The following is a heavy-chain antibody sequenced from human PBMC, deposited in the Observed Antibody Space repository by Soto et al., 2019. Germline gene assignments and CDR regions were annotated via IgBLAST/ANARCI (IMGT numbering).Heavy chain of an antibody. CDR3: VRNLAYYYNWSGRGSFDS. Sequence: DVQLVESGGGSVRPGGSLNVSCATSGFALSSYEMEWVRQAPGQGLEWVAYISSSGLNIYYADSVKGRFSISRDNAKNLVYLQMHSMRAEDTAIYFCVRNLAYYYNWSGRGSFDSWGQGTQVTVSS. J-gene: IGHJ4*02. V-gene: IGHV3-48*03. D-gene: IGHD1-20*01. CDR2: ISSSGLNI. CDR1: GFALSSYE.